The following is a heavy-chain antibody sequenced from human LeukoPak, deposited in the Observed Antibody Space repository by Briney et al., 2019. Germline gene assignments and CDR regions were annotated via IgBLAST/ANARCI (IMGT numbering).Heavy chain of an antibody. CDR3: ARRRVTDSRDAFDI. D-gene: IGHD3-22*01. CDR2: IYTSGST. J-gene: IGHJ3*02. CDR1: GGSISSYY. Sequence: KSSETLSLTCTVSGGSISSYYWSWVRQPAGKGLEWIGRIYTSGSTNYNPSLKSRVTMSVDTSKNQFSLKLSSVTAADTAVYYYARRRVTDSRDAFDIWGQGTMVTVSS. V-gene: IGHV4-4*07.